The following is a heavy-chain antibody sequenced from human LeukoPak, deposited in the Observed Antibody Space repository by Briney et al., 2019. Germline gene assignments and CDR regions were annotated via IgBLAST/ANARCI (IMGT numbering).Heavy chain of an antibody. D-gene: IGHD1-26*01. Sequence: PSETLSLTCTVSGGSISSSSYYWGWIRQPPGKGQEWIGSIYYSGSTYYNPSLKSRVTISVDTSKNQFSLKLISVTAADPAVYYGARHSPLSGSFRPWGQGTLVTVSS. CDR1: GGSISSSSYY. CDR2: IYYSGST. J-gene: IGHJ4*02. CDR3: ARHSPLSGSFRP. V-gene: IGHV4-39*01.